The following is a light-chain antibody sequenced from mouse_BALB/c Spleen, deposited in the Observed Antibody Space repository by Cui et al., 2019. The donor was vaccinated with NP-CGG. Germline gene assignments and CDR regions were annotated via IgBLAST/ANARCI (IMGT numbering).Light chain of an antibody. CDR3: ALWYSNHWV. Sequence: QAVVTQASALTTSPGETVTLTCRSSTGTVTTSNYANWVQEKPDHLFTGLIGGTNNRAPGVPARFSGSQIGDKAALTIIGAQTEDEAIYFCALWYSNHWVFGGGTKLTVL. CDR1: TGTVTTSNY. V-gene: IGLV1*01. J-gene: IGLJ1*01. CDR2: GTN.